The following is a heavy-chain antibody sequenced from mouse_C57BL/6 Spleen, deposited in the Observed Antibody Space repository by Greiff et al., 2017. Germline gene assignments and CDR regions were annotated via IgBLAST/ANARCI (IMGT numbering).Heavy chain of an antibody. D-gene: IGHD1-1*01. V-gene: IGHV1-53*01. CDR3: ASSTVVATEARDY. CDR2: INPSNGGT. CDR1: GYTFTSYW. Sequence: QVQLKQPGTELVKPGASVKLSCKASGYTFTSYWMHWVKQRPGQGLEWIGNINPSNGGTNYNEKFKSKATLTVDKSSSTAYMQLSSLTSEDSAVYYCASSTVVATEARDYWGQGTSVTVSS. J-gene: IGHJ4*01.